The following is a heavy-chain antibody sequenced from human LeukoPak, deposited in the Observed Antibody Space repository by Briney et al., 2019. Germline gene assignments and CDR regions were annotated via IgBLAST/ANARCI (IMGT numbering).Heavy chain of an antibody. CDR3: ARAHTYYYDTSGYCLDY. J-gene: IGHJ4*02. D-gene: IGHD3-22*01. CDR1: GFTFGSYA. CDR2: ISDSGGTT. V-gene: IGHV3-23*01. Sequence: PAGSPRLSCAGSGFTFGSYAMSWVRQAPGKGLEWVSAISDSGGTTSYTDSVRGRFSISRDNSKNTLYLQMDSLSPGDTAVYYCARAHTYYYDTSGYCLDYWGQGSLVTVSS.